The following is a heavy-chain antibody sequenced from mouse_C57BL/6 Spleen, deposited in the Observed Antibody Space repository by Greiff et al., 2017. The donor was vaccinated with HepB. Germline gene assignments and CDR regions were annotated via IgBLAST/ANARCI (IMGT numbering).Heavy chain of an antibody. J-gene: IGHJ4*01. CDR3: ARRGATTMDY. CDR1: GYTFTSYW. V-gene: IGHV1-69*01. CDR2: IDPSDSYT. D-gene: IGHD3-1*01. Sequence: QVQLQQSGAELVMPGASVKLSCKASGYTFTSYWMHWVKQRPGQGLEWIGEIDPSDSYTNYNQKFKGKSTLTVDKSSSTAYVQLSSLTSEDSAVYYCARRGATTMDYWGQGTSVTVSS.